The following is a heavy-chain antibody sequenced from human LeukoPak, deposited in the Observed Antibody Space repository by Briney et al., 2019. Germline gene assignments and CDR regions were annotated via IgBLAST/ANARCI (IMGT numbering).Heavy chain of an antibody. V-gene: IGHV3-30-3*01. CDR1: GFTFSSYA. Sequence: GRSLRLSCAASGFTFSSYAMHWVRQAPGNGLEWVAVISYDGSNKYYADSVKGRFTISRDNSKNTLYLQMNSLRAEDTAVYYCARVGVVIKYYYYYYYMDVWGKGTTVTVSS. J-gene: IGHJ6*03. D-gene: IGHD3-3*01. CDR3: ARVGVVIKYYYYYYYMDV. CDR2: ISYDGSNK.